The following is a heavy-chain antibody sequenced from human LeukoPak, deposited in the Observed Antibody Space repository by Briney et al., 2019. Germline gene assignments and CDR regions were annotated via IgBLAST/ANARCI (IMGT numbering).Heavy chain of an antibody. CDR1: GGSISSYY. CDR2: IYYSGST. D-gene: IGHD4-11*01. V-gene: IGHV4-59*01. CDR3: ARHWVTTAYYMDV. Sequence: SETLSLTCTVSGGSISSYYWSWIRQPPGKGLEWIGYIYYSGSTNYNPSLKSRVTISVDTSKNQFSLKLSSVTTADTAVYYCARHWVTTAYYMDVWGKGTTVTVSS. J-gene: IGHJ6*03.